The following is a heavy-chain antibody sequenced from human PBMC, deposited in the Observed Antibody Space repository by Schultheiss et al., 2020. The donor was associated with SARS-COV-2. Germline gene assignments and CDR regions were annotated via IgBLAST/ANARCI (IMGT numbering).Heavy chain of an antibody. D-gene: IGHD7-27*01. J-gene: IGHJ3*02. Sequence: ASVKVSCKASGYTFTGYYMHWVRQAPGQGLEWMGWINPNSGGTNYAQKFQGRVTMTRDTSISTAYMELSRLRSDDTAVYYCAREGNWGRALVAFDIWGQGTMVTVSS. V-gene: IGHV1-2*02. CDR3: AREGNWGRALVAFDI. CDR2: INPNSGGT. CDR1: GYTFTGYY.